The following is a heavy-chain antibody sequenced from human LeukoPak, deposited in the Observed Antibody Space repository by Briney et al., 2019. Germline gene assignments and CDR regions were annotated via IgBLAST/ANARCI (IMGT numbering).Heavy chain of an antibody. J-gene: IGHJ6*02. CDR1: GYTFTSYG. V-gene: IGHV1-18*01. D-gene: IGHD3-16*02. CDR3: ARHYDYVWGSYRLGYYYYGMDV. CDR2: ISAYNGNT. Sequence: GASVKVSCKASGYTFTSYGISWVRQAPGQGLEWMGWISAYNGNTNYAQKFQGRVTMTRNTSISTAYMELSSLRSEDTAVYYCARHYDYVWGSYRLGYYYYGMDVWGQGTTVTVSS.